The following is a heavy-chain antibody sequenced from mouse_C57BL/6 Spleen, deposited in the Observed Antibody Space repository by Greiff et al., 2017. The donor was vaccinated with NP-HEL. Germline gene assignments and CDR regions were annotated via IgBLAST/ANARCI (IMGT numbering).Heavy chain of an antibody. D-gene: IGHD1-1*01. V-gene: IGHV1-72*01. CDR1: GYTFTSYW. CDR3: ARSFITTVVYFDY. CDR2: IDPNSGGT. Sequence: VQLQQSGAELVKPGASVKLSCKASGYTFTSYWMHWVKQRPGGGLEWIGRIDPNSGGTKYNEKFKSKATLTVDKPSSTAYMQLSSLTSEDSAVYYCARSFITTVVYFDYWGQGTTLTVSS. J-gene: IGHJ2*01.